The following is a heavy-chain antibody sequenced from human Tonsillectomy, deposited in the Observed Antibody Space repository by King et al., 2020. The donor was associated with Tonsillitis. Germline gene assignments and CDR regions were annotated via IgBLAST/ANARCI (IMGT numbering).Heavy chain of an antibody. CDR2: ISGSGGST. J-gene: IGHJ2*01. CDR1: GFTFSSYA. V-gene: IGHV3-23*04. CDR3: AKDPHCRSTSCYSWYFDL. D-gene: IGHD2-2*01. Sequence: QLVQSGGGLVQPGGSLRLSCAASGFTFSSYAMSWVRQAPGKGLEWVSAISGSGGSTYYADSVKGRFTISRDNSQNTLYLQMNSLRAEDTAVYYCAKDPHCRSTSCYSWYFDLWGRGTLVTVSS.